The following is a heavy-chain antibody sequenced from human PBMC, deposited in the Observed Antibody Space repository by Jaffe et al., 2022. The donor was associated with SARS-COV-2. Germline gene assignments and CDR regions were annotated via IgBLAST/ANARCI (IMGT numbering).Heavy chain of an antibody. CDR2: ISGSGGTT. CDR1: GFTFSSYA. D-gene: IGHD3-22*01. J-gene: IGHJ3*01. CDR3: AKDGGEGYLYDNSGHNDAFDF. Sequence: EVQLLESGGGLIQPGGSLRLSCAASGFTFSSYAMIWVRQAPGKGLEWVSTISGSGGTTYYADSVKGRFTISRDNSKKTVYLQMNSLRAEDTALYYCAKDGGEGYLYDNSGHNDAFDFWGQGTMVTVSS. V-gene: IGHV3-23*01.